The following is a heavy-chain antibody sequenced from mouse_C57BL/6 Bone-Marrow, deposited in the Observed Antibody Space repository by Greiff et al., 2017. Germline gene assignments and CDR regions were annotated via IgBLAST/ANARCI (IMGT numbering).Heavy chain of an antibody. CDR1: GYAFSSYW. D-gene: IGHD1-1*01. CDR3: ATYYYGTQDAMDY. CDR2: IYPGDGDT. J-gene: IGHJ4*01. V-gene: IGHV1-80*01. Sequence: QVQLQQSGAELVKPGASVKISCKASGYAFSSYWMNWVKQRPGKGLEWIGQIYPGDGDTNYNGKFKGKATLTADKSSSTAYMQLSRLTSEDSAVYFCATYYYGTQDAMDYWGQGTSVPVSS.